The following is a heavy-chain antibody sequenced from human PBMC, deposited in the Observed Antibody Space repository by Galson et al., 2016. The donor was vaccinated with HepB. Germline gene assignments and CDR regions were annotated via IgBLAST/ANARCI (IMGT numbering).Heavy chain of an antibody. J-gene: IGHJ6*02. Sequence: SLRLSCAASEFTFSTYSMNWVRQAPGKGLEWVSAISSSSSSIFYADSVKGRFTIPRDNAKNSMFLQMNSLSAEDTAVYYCARIQSGYYGMDVWGQGTTVIVSS. CDR1: EFTFSTYS. CDR3: ARIQSGYYGMDV. V-gene: IGHV3-21*01. D-gene: IGHD1-26*01. CDR2: ISSSSSSI.